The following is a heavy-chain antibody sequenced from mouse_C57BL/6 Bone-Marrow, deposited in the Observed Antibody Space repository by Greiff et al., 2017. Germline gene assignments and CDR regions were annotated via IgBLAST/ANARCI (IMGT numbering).Heavy chain of an antibody. CDR1: CFSLTSYG. V-gene: IGHV2-2*01. D-gene: IGHD6-5*01. CDR2: IWSGGST. Sequence: VMLVESGPGLVQPSQSLSITCTVSCFSLTSYGVHWVRQSPGKGLEWLGVIWSGGSTDYNAAFISRLSISKDNSKSQVFVKMNSLQADDTAIYYCARRGLFWYCDVWGTGTTVTVSS. J-gene: IGHJ1*03. CDR3: ARRGLFWYCDV.